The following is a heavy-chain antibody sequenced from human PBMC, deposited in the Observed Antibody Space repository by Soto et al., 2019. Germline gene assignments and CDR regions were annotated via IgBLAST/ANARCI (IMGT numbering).Heavy chain of an antibody. CDR3: ARLFTMVRGDDAFDI. V-gene: IGHV3-7*01. J-gene: IGHJ3*02. D-gene: IGHD3-10*01. Sequence: EVQLVESGGGLAQPGGSLRLSCAASGFTFSSYWMSWVRQAPGKGLEWVANIKQDGSEKYYVDSVKGRFTISRDNAKNSLYLQMNSLRAEDTAVYYCARLFTMVRGDDAFDIWGQGTMVTVSS. CDR2: IKQDGSEK. CDR1: GFTFSSYW.